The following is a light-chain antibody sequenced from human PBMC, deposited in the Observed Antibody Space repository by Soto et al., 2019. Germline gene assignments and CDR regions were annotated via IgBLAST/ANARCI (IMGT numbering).Light chain of an antibody. J-gene: IGLJ2*01. CDR1: TSDVGGYNH. Sequence: QSALTQPASVSGSPGQSITISCTGTTSDVGGYNHVSWYQQLPGKAPKLMIFQVSNRPSGISNRFSGSKSGNTASLTISGLQAEDEANYFCSSYTSTNPRVFGGGTKLTVL. CDR3: SSYTSTNPRV. V-gene: IGLV2-14*01. CDR2: QVS.